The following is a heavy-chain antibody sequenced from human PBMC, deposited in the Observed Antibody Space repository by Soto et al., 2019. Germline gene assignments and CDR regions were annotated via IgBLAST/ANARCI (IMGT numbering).Heavy chain of an antibody. CDR2: INHSGST. D-gene: IGHD6-6*01. Sequence: LSLTCAAYGGSFSGYYWSWIRQPPGKGLEWIGEINHSGSTNYNPSLKSRVTISVDTSKNQFSLKLSSVTAADTAVYYCARGLGAARPFDYWGQGTLVTVSS. CDR1: GGSFSGYY. V-gene: IGHV4-34*01. CDR3: ARGLGAARPFDY. J-gene: IGHJ4*02.